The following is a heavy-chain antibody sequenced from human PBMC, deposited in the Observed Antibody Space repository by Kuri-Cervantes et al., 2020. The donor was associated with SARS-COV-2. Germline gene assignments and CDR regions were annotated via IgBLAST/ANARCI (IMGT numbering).Heavy chain of an antibody. CDR2: ISSSSSTI. CDR1: GFTFSSYS. D-gene: IGHD3-10*01. V-gene: IGHV3-48*01. J-gene: IGHJ3*02. Sequence: GGSLRLSCAASGFTFSSYSMNWVRQAPGKGLEWVSYISSSSSTIYYADSVKGRFTISRDNAKNSLYLQMNSLRAEDTAVYYCARVRGLLWFGEGKNAFDIWGQGTMVTVSS. CDR3: ARVRGLLWFGEGKNAFDI.